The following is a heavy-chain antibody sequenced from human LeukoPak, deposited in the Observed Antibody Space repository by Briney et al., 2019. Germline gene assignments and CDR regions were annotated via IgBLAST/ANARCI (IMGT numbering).Heavy chain of an antibody. CDR1: GDSISSGYY. D-gene: IGHD3-10*01. CDR2: MYHSESP. Sequence: PSETLSLTCSVSGDSISSGYYWGWIRQPPGKGLEWIGNMYHSESPYYSPSLKSRVTLSVDTSKNQFSLKLSSVTAADTAVYYCARHAVSQLLNLWFGELKYYYYYMDVWGKGTTVTISS. CDR3: ARHAVSQLLNLWFGELKYYYYYMDV. J-gene: IGHJ6*03. V-gene: IGHV4-38-2*02.